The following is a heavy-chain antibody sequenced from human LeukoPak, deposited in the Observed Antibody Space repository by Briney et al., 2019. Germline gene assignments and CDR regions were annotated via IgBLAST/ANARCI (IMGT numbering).Heavy chain of an antibody. Sequence: GRSLRLSCAASGFTFDDYAMHWVRQAPGKGLEWVSGISWNSGSIGYADSVKGRFTISRDNAKNSLYLQMNSLRAEDTAVYYCARDRSRYGIPDAFDIWGQGTMVTVSS. CDR1: GFTFDDYA. CDR3: ARDRSRYGIPDAFDI. CDR2: ISWNSGSI. J-gene: IGHJ3*02. D-gene: IGHD1-1*01. V-gene: IGHV3-9*01.